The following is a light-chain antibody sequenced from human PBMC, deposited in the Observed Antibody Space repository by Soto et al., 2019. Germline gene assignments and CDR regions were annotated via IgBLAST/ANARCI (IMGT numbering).Light chain of an antibody. CDR3: QQFDSSVT. V-gene: IGKV3-20*01. CDR2: GAS. Sequence: EIVLTQSPGSLSLSPGERATLSCRASQSVSSTFFAWYQQRPGQAPRLLMYGASSRATGIPERFSGSGSGTDFTPTISRLEPEDCAVYYCQQFDSSVTFGQGTKVEIK. CDR1: QSVSSTF. J-gene: IGKJ1*01.